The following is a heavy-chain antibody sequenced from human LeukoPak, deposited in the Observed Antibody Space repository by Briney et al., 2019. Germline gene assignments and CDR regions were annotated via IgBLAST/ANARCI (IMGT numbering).Heavy chain of an antibody. CDR3: ARSRFTYGSVALDY. Sequence: GGSLRLSCGASGFSFSSYNIHWVRQAPGKGLEWLSSISSSGRPVYYSDPVKGRFSISRDDAKDSLHLQMNSLRDEDTAVYYCARSRFTYGSVALDYWGRGTLVTVSS. CDR2: ISSSGRPV. J-gene: IGHJ4*02. D-gene: IGHD4-17*01. V-gene: IGHV3-48*02. CDR1: GFSFSSYN.